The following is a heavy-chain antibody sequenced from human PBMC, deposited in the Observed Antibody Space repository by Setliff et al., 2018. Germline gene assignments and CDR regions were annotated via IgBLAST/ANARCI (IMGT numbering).Heavy chain of an antibody. V-gene: IGHV1-69*13. CDR3: ARGYRGYYNFWSGSQGANWFDP. CDR1: GGTFSSYA. Sequence: SVKVSCKASGGTFSSYAISWVRQAPGQGLEWMGGIIPIFGTVNYAQKFQGRVTITADESTSTAYMELSSLRSEDTAVYYCARGYRGYYNFWSGSQGANWFDPWGQGTLVTVSS. J-gene: IGHJ5*02. D-gene: IGHD3-3*01. CDR2: IIPIFGTV.